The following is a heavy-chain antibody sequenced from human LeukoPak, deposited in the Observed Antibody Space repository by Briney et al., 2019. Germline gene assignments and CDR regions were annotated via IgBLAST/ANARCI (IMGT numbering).Heavy chain of an antibody. Sequence: GGSLRLSCAASGFTFSSYSMNWVRQAPGKGLEWVSYISSSSSTIYYADSVKGRFTISRDNAKNSLYLQMNSLRAEDTAVYYCARAPGLRYFDSSLDYWGQGTLVTVSS. V-gene: IGHV3-48*01. J-gene: IGHJ4*02. D-gene: IGHD3-9*01. CDR3: ARAPGLRYFDSSLDY. CDR1: GFTFSSYS. CDR2: ISSSSSTI.